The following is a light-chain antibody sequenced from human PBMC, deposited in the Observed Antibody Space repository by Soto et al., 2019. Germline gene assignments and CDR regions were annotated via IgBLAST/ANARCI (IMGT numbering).Light chain of an antibody. J-gene: IGKJ1*01. CDR1: QSLLHTNGYTY. V-gene: IGKV2-28*01. CDR3: MQGLQIPRT. CDR2: LGS. Sequence: VMTQSPLSLPVTPGEPASISCRSSQSLLHTNGYTYLDWYLQKPGQSPQLLIYLGSYRASGVSDRFSASGSGTDFTLKISRVEAGDVGVYYCMQGLQIPRTFGQGTKVEIK.